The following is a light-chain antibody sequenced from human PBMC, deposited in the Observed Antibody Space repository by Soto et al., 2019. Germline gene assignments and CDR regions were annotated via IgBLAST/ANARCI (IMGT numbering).Light chain of an antibody. Sequence: DFQMTPSPSSLSASVGDIVTITCRASQSISSWLAWYQQKPGKAPKLLIYDASSLESGVPSRFSGSGSGTEFTLTISSLQPDDFATYYCQQYNSYSTFGQGTKVDIK. V-gene: IGKV1-5*01. CDR3: QQYNSYST. CDR2: DAS. J-gene: IGKJ1*01. CDR1: QSISSW.